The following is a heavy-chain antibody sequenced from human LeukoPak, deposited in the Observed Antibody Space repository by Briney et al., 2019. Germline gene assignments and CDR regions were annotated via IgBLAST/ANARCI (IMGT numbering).Heavy chain of an antibody. V-gene: IGHV1-69*13. Sequence: SVKVSCKASGGTFSSYAISWVRQAPGQGLEWMGGINTIFGTAKYAQKFQGRVTITADESTSTAYMELSSLRSEDTAVYYCARTTTVVTPWADNDHWGQGTLVTVSS. CDR2: INTIFGTA. D-gene: IGHD4-23*01. J-gene: IGHJ4*02. CDR1: GGTFSSYA. CDR3: ARTTTVVTPWADNDH.